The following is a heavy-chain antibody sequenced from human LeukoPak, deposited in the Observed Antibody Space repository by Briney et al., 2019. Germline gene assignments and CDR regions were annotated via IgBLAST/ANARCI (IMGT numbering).Heavy chain of an antibody. J-gene: IGHJ4*02. Sequence: SETLSLTCTVSGGSISRYYWSWIRQPPGKGLEWIGSIYYSGSTNYNPSLKSRVTISVDTSKNQFSLKLSSVTAADTAVYYCARAGGYCGRISCPYYFDYWGQGSLVAVSS. CDR2: IYYSGST. CDR1: GGSISRYY. D-gene: IGHD2-15*01. CDR3: ARAGGYCGRISCPYYFDY. V-gene: IGHV4-59*01.